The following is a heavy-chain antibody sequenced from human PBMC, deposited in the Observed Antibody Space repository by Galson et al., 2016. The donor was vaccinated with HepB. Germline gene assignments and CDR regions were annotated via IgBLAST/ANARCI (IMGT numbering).Heavy chain of an antibody. V-gene: IGHV3-11*01. CDR2: ISSSGSTI. J-gene: IGHJ5*02. D-gene: IGHD6-19*01. CDR1: GFTFSYYY. Sequence: SLRLSCAGSGFTFSYYYMSWIRQAPGKGLEWVSYISSSGSTIYYADSVKGRFTISRDNAKNSLYLQMNSLRAEDTAVYYCARVVPLYSGGWYVRGDGWFDPWGQGTLVTVSS. CDR3: ARVVPLYSGGWYVRGDGWFDP.